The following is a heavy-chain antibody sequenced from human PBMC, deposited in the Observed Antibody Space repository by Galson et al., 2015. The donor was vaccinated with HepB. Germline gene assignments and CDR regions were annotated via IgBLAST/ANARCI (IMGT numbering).Heavy chain of an antibody. CDR3: ARASTWGQQLVTGGFDY. J-gene: IGHJ4*02. D-gene: IGHD6-13*01. CDR2: IYYSGST. V-gene: IGHV4-31*03. CDR1: GGSISSGCYY. Sequence: TLSLTCTVSGGSISSGCYYWSWIRQHPGKGLEWIGYIYYSGSTYYNPSLKSRVTISVDTSKNQFSLKLSSVTAADTAVYYCARASTWGQQLVTGGFDYWGQGTLVTVSS.